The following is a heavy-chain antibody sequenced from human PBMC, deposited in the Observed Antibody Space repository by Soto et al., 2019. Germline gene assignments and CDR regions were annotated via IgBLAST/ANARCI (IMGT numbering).Heavy chain of an antibody. Sequence: PSETLSLTCTVSGGSISSYYWSWIRQPPGKGLEWIGYIYYSGSTNYNPSLKSRVTISVDTSKNQFSLKLSSVTAADTAVYYCARGGVVVPATMPRGIDYLGQENLLTVSA. CDR3: ARGGVVVPATMPRGIDY. CDR2: IYYSGST. D-gene: IGHD2-2*01. J-gene: IGHJ4*02. CDR1: GGSISSYY. V-gene: IGHV4-59*01.